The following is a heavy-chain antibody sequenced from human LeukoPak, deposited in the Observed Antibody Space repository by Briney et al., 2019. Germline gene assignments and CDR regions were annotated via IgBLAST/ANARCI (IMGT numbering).Heavy chain of an antibody. CDR3: ARDECPLWSISCHRGFDP. D-gene: IGHD2-2*02. Sequence: SETLSLTCAVYGGSFSGYYWSWIRQPPGKGLEWIGEINHSGSTNYNPSLKSRVTISVDTSKNQFSLKLSSVTAADTAVYYCARDECPLWSISCHRGFDPWGQGLLVTVSS. J-gene: IGHJ5*02. CDR1: GGSFSGYY. V-gene: IGHV4-34*01. CDR2: INHSGST.